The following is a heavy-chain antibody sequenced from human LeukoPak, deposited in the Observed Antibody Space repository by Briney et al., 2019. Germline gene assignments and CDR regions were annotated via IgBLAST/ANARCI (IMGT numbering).Heavy chain of an antibody. J-gene: IGHJ4*02. Sequence: GGSLRLSCAASGFTFSSYAMSWVRQAPGKGLEWVSSISSSSDFIYYADSVKGRFTISRDNAKNSLYLQMNSLRAEDTAVYYCARDSGSYSGLETELEYWGQGTLVTASS. CDR2: ISSSSDFI. D-gene: IGHD1-26*01. CDR3: ARDSGSYSGLETELEY. V-gene: IGHV3-21*01. CDR1: GFTFSSYA.